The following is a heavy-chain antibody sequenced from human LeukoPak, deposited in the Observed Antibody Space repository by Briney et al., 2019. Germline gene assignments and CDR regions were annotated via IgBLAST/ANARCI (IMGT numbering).Heavy chain of an antibody. D-gene: IGHD5-18*01. CDR2: MNPNSGNT. CDR1: GYTFTSYD. V-gene: IGHV1-8*02. CDR3: ARDCLPKGTAMGY. Sequence: ASVTVSYKASGYTFTSYDINWVRQATGQGLEWMGWMNPNSGNTGYAQKFQGRVTMTRNTSISTAYMELSSLRSEDTAVYYCARDCLPKGTAMGYWGQGTLVTVSS. J-gene: IGHJ4*02.